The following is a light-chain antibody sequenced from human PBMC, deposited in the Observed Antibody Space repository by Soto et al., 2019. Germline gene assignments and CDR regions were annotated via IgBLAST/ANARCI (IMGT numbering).Light chain of an antibody. V-gene: IGKV4-1*01. Sequence: DIVMTQSPDSLAVSLGERATINCKSSQSVLYSSNNKNYLAWYQQRPGQPPKLLIYWASTRESGVPDRXXGXXXXXXXXLTITSLQAEDVAVYYCQQYESTPPTFGQGTKLEIK. CDR1: QSVLYSSNNKNY. CDR2: WAS. J-gene: IGKJ2*01. CDR3: QQYESTPPT.